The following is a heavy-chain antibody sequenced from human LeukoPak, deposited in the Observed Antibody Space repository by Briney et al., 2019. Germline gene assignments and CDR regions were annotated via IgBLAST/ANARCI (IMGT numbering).Heavy chain of an antibody. CDR1: GFTFSSYS. CDR2: ISSSSSYI. Sequence: GGSLRLSCAASGFTFSSYSMNWVRQAPGKGLEWVSSISSSSSYIYYADSVKGRLTISRDNAKNSLYLQMNSLRAEDAAVYYCARPGDSSGYALGKWGQGTLVTVSS. J-gene: IGHJ4*02. V-gene: IGHV3-21*01. D-gene: IGHD3-22*01. CDR3: ARPGDSSGYALGK.